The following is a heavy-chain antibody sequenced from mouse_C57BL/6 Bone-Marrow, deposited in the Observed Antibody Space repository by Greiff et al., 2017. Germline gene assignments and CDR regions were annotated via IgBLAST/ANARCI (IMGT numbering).Heavy chain of an antibody. J-gene: IGHJ2*01. D-gene: IGHD3-2*02. CDR2: IDPSDSYT. CDR1: GYTFTSYW. Sequence: LQQPGAELVRPGTSVKLSCKASGYTFTSYWMHWVKQRPGQGLEWIGVIDPSDSYTNYNQKFKGKATLTVDTSSSTAYMQLSSLTSEDSAVYYCARGSSGYDFDYWGQGTTLTVSS. V-gene: IGHV1-59*01. CDR3: ARGSSGYDFDY.